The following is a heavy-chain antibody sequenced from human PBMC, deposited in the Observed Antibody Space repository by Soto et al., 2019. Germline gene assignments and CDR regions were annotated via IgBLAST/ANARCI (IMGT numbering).Heavy chain of an antibody. J-gene: IGHJ4*02. D-gene: IGHD5-18*01. CDR1: GFTFSSYT. Sequence: GGSLRLSCAASGFTFSSYTMHWVRQAPGMGLEWVAVISYDGRVKNYADSVKGRFTISKDDSKSSLYLQMDSLTTEDTAVYYCARSLPDTAHFGYWGQGALVTVSS. CDR2: ISYDGRVK. CDR3: ARSLPDTAHFGY. V-gene: IGHV3-30*04.